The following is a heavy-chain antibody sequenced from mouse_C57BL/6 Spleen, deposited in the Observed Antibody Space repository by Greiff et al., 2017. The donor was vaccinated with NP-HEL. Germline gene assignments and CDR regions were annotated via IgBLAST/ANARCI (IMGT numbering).Heavy chain of an antibody. CDR1: GYTFTSYW. CDR3: ARHYGSSLAWFAY. V-gene: IGHV1-52*01. J-gene: IGHJ3*01. CDR2: IDPSDSET. D-gene: IGHD1-1*01. Sequence: QVQLQQPGAELVRPGSSVKLSCKASGYTFTSYWMHWVKQRPIQGLEWIGNIDPSDSETHYNQKFKDKATLTVDKSSSTAYMQLSSLTSEDSAVYYCARHYGSSLAWFAYWGQGTLVTVSA.